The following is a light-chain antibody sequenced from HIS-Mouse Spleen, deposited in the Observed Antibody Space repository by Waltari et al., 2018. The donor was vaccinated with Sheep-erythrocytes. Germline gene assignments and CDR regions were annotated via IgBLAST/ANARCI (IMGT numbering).Light chain of an antibody. Sequence: EIVLTQSPATLSLSPGERATLSCRASQSVSSYLAWYQQKPGQAPRLLIYDASNRATGIPARCSGSGSGTDFTLTISSLEPEDFAVYYCQQRRGFTFGPGTKVDIK. CDR3: QQRRGFT. CDR2: DAS. J-gene: IGKJ3*01. V-gene: IGKV3-11*01. CDR1: QSVSSY.